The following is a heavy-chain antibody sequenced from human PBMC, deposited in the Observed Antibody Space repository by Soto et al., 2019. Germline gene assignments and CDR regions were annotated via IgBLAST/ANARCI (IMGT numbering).Heavy chain of an antibody. Sequence: GGSLRLSCTSSGFSFSSYAMHWVRQAPGKGLEWVAMISSDGSNTYYAGSMRGRLSISRDNSKRTVYLQMDSLRVDDTAVYYCARAGPSKYPAHQYSCLFDHWGPGALVTVSS. V-gene: IGHV3-30*07. D-gene: IGHD2-15*01. CDR3: ARAGPSKYPAHQYSCLFDH. CDR1: GFSFSSYA. CDR2: ISSDGSNT. J-gene: IGHJ4*02.